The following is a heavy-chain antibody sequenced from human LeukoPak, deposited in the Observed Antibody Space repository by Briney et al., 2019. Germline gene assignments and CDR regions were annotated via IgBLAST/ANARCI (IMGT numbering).Heavy chain of an antibody. V-gene: IGHV4-34*01. CDR3: ARRTAAIRYYYYYYMDV. D-gene: IGHD2-2*02. Sequence: SETLSLTCAVSGGSISSGGYSWSWIRQPPGKGLEWIGEINHSGSTNYNPSLKSRVTISVDTSKNQFSLKLSSVTAADTAVYYCARRTAAIRYYYYYYMDVWGKGTTVTISS. CDR1: GGSISSGGYS. J-gene: IGHJ6*03. CDR2: INHSGST.